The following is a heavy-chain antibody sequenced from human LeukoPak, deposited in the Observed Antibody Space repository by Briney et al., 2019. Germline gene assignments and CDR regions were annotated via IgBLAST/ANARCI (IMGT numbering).Heavy chain of an antibody. D-gene: IGHD4-17*01. Sequence: PGGSLRLSCAASGFTFSRYVMSWVRQAPGKGLEWVSAISSSGGNTYYADSVEGRFTISRDNSKNTLYLQMNGLRAEDTAVYYCASSYGDYYYFDYWGQGTLVTVPS. CDR2: ISSSGGNT. CDR1: GFTFSRYV. V-gene: IGHV3-23*01. J-gene: IGHJ4*02. CDR3: ASSYGDYYYFDY.